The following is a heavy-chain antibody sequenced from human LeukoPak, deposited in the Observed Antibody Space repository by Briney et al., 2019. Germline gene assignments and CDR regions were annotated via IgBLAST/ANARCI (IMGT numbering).Heavy chain of an antibody. CDR3: TTGIRWELELSPDAFDI. J-gene: IGHJ3*02. V-gene: IGHV3-15*01. D-gene: IGHD1-26*01. Sequence: PGRSLRLSCTASGFTFGDYAMSWVRQAPGKGLEWVGRIKSKTDGGTTDYAAPVKGRFTISRDDSKNTLYLQMNSLKTEDTAVYYCTTGIRWELELSPDAFDIWGQGTMVTVSS. CDR1: GFTFGDYA. CDR2: IKSKTDGGTT.